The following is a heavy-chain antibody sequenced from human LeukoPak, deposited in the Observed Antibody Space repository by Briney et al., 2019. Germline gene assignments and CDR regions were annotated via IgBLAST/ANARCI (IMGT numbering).Heavy chain of an antibody. J-gene: IGHJ4*02. V-gene: IGHV3-23*01. CDR2: ISGSGAAT. D-gene: IGHD3-10*01. CDR3: AKGGSGRDSNYFDY. CDR1: GFTFSSYV. Sequence: GGSLRLSCAASGFTFSSYVMSWVRQAPGRGLEWVSSISGSGAATYYADSVKGRFTISRDNSKNTLYLQLNSLRAEDTAVYYCAKGGSGRDSNYFDYWGQGTLVPVSS.